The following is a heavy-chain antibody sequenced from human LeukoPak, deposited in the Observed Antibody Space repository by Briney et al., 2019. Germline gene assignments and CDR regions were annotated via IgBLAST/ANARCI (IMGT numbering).Heavy chain of an antibody. D-gene: IGHD3-16*01. J-gene: IGHJ4*02. CDR3: AREFYAGGFDY. Sequence: SETLSLTCTVSGGSISSSSYYWGWIRQPPGKGLEWIGRIYYSGSTYYNPSLKSRVTISVDTSKNQFSLKLSSVTAADTAVYYCAREFYAGGFDYWGQGTLVTVSS. CDR1: GGSISSSSYY. CDR2: IYYSGST. V-gene: IGHV4-39*07.